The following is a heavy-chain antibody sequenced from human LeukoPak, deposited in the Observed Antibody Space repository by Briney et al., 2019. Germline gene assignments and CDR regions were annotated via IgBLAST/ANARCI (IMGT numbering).Heavy chain of an antibody. Sequence: RTSETLSLTCTVSGDSISSYYWSWIRQPAGKGLEWIGRIYTSGSTNYNPSLKSRVTMSVDTSKNQFSLKLSSVTAADTAVYYCARDAVATINYYYMDVWGKGTTVTISS. CDR1: GDSISSYY. D-gene: IGHD5-12*01. J-gene: IGHJ6*03. CDR2: IYTSGST. CDR3: ARDAVATINYYYMDV. V-gene: IGHV4-4*07.